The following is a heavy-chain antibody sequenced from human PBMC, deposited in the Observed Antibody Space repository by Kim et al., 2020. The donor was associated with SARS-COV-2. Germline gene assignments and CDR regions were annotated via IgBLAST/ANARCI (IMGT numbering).Heavy chain of an antibody. CDR3: RGRADSGWGKVDM. CDR1: GSSIGDEYH. CDR2: ISHTGNT. D-gene: IGHD6-25*01. J-gene: IGHJ3*02. V-gene: IGHV4-38-2*02. Sequence: SETLSLTCTVSGSSIGDEYHWGLGRQSGGGGVGWGGSISHTGNTYNNPSLRSRITISVDTTKKQFPLDETAVTAAATAMYYWRGRADSGWGKVDMWGDGT.